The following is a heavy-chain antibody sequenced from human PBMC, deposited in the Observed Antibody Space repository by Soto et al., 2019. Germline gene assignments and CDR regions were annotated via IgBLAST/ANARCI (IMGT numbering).Heavy chain of an antibody. D-gene: IGHD3-3*02. CDR1: GFTFSSYA. V-gene: IGHV3-23*01. CDR2: ISGSGGST. J-gene: IGHJ6*02. CDR3: AKGGLANYYYGMDV. Sequence: GGSLRLSCAASGFTFSSYAMSWVRQAPGKGLEWVSAISGSGGSTYYADSVKGRFTISRDNSKNTLYLQMNSLRAEDTAVYYCAKGGLANYYYGMDVWGQGTTVTVSS.